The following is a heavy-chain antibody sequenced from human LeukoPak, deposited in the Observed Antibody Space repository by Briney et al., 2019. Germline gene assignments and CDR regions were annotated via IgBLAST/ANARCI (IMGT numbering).Heavy chain of an antibody. CDR2: IDWNSGTV. CDR1: GFTFDAYA. CDR3: VKDRNYRDLDSLDV. J-gene: IGHJ3*01. Sequence: PGRSLRLSCVASGFTFDAYAMHWVRQAPGKGLGWVSGIDWNSGTVGYADSVKGRFTIARDNAKNSLSLQMNGLGVEDTALYYCVKDRNYRDLDSLDVWGQGTMVTVSS. V-gene: IGHV3-9*01. D-gene: IGHD4-11*01.